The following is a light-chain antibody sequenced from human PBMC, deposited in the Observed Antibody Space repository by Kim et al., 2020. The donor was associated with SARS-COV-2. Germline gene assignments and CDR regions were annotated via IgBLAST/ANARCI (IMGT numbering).Light chain of an antibody. Sequence: ASVGDSFTITCRASQSISSYLNWYQQKPGKAPKLLIYAASSLQSGVPSRFSGSGSGTDFTLTISSLQPEDFATYYCQQSYSTPLTFGGGTKVDIK. CDR1: QSISSY. CDR2: AAS. J-gene: IGKJ4*01. V-gene: IGKV1-39*01. CDR3: QQSYSTPLT.